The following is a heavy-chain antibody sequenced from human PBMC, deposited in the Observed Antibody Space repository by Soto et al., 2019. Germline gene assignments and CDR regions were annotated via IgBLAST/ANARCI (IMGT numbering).Heavy chain of an antibody. CDR1: GYSFTSYW. CDR2: IYPGDSDT. J-gene: IGHJ6*03. CDR3: ARHLTAAIDYYYYYYMDV. Sequence: GESLKISCKGSGYSFTSYWIGWVRQMPGKGLEWVGIIYPGDSDTRYSPSFQGQVTISADKSISTAYLQWSSLKASDTAMYYCARHLTAAIDYYYYYYMDVWGKGTTVTVSS. V-gene: IGHV5-51*01. D-gene: IGHD2-2*02.